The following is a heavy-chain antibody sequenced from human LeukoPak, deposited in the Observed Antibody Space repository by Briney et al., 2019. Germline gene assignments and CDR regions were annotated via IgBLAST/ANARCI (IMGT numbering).Heavy chain of an antibody. Sequence: PGRSLRLSCAASGFTFDDYAMHWVRQAPGKGLEWVSGISWNSGSIGYADSVKGRFTISRDNSKNTLYLQMNSLRAEDTAVYYCAKYPWGSGWYYHGFDIWGQGTMVTVSS. CDR3: AKYPWGSGWYYHGFDI. CDR2: ISWNSGSI. J-gene: IGHJ3*02. V-gene: IGHV3-9*01. D-gene: IGHD6-19*01. CDR1: GFTFDDYA.